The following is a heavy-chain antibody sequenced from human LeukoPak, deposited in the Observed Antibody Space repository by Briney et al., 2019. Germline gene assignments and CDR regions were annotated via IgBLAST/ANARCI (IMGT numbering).Heavy chain of an antibody. CDR3: ARGLGRVRGVIITRAKWFDP. J-gene: IGHJ5*02. CDR2: MNPNSGNT. CDR1: GYTFTSYD. V-gene: IGHV1-8*03. Sequence: ASVKVSCKASGYTFTSYDINWVRQATGQGLEWMGWMNPNSGNTGYAQKFQGRVTITRNTSISTAYMELSSLRSEDTAVYYCARGLGRVRGVIITRAKWFDPWGQGTLVTVSS. D-gene: IGHD3-10*01.